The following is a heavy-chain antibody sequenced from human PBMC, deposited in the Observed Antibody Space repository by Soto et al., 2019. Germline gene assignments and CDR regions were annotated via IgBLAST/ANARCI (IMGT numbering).Heavy chain of an antibody. V-gene: IGHV3-49*03. CDR1: GFTFGDYA. CDR2: IRSKAYGGTT. Sequence: GGSLRLSCTASGFTFGDYAMSWFRQAPGKGLEWVGFIRSKAYGGTTEYAASVKGRFTISREDSKSIAYLQMNSLKTEDTAVYYCTRYPPYYGSGGYYSDSALDYWGQGTLVTVSS. J-gene: IGHJ4*02. CDR3: TRYPPYYGSGGYYSDSALDY. D-gene: IGHD3-10*01.